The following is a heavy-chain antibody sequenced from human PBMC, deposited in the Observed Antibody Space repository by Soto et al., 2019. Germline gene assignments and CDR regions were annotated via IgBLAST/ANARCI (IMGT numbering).Heavy chain of an antibody. CDR3: ARSDSSDYFDY. D-gene: IGHD5-18*01. CDR1: GFPFTDYG. V-gene: IGHV1-18*01. J-gene: IGHJ4*02. Sequence: GASVKVSCKASGFPFTDYGFTWVRQAPGEGLEWMGWISAYTGNTNYAQKVQGRVTMTRNTSISTAYMELSSLRSEDTAVYYCARSDSSDYFDYWGQGTLVTVSS. CDR2: ISAYTGNT.